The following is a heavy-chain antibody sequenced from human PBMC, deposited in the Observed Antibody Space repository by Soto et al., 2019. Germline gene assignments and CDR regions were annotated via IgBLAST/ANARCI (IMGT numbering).Heavy chain of an antibody. CDR1: GYSFTIYW. CDR2: IDPSDSYT. J-gene: IGHJ6*02. Sequence: GESLKISCKGSGYSFTIYWISWVRQMPGKGLEWMGRIDPSDSYTNYSPSFQGHVTISADKSISTAYLQWSSLKASDTAMYYCARYQGSGSYPDHYYGMDVWGQGTTVTVSS. CDR3: ARYQGSGSYPDHYYGMDV. V-gene: IGHV5-10-1*01. D-gene: IGHD3-10*01.